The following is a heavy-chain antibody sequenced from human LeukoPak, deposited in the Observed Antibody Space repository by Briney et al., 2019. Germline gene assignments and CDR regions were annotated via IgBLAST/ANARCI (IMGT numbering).Heavy chain of an antibody. CDR2: INPNSGGT. CDR1: GYTFTGYY. Sequence: ASVTVSCKASGYTFTGYYMHWVRQAPGQGLAWMGWINPNSGGTNYAQKFQGRVTMTRDTSISTAYMELSRLRSDDTAVYYCASRYDYGDYVQPLDYWGQGTLVTVSS. CDR3: ASRYDYGDYVQPLDY. J-gene: IGHJ4*02. D-gene: IGHD4-17*01. V-gene: IGHV1-2*02.